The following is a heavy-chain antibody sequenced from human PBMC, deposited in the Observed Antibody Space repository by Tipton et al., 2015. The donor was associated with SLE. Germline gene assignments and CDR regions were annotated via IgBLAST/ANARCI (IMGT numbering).Heavy chain of an antibody. V-gene: IGHV4-39*07. D-gene: IGHD3-3*01. Sequence: TLSLTCTVSGGSISSSSFYWGWIRQPPGRGLEWIGSGYYSGRTHYNPSLKSRVTISEDTSKNQFSLKVTSVTAADTAVYYCAREGRINYDFWRAAGERYYSYMDVWGKGTTV. CDR3: AREGRINYDFWRAAGERYYSYMDV. J-gene: IGHJ6*03. CDR1: GGSISSSSFY. CDR2: GYYSGRT.